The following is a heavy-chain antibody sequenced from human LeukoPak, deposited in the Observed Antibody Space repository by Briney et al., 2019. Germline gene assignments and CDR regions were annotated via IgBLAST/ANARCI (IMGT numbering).Heavy chain of an antibody. CDR2: ISSSGSTI. J-gene: IGHJ4*02. CDR3: ARDPGNFDY. V-gene: IGHV3-48*03. CDR1: GFTFSSYE. Sequence: GGSLRLSCAASGFTFSSYEMNWVRQAPGKGLEWASYISSSGSTIYYADAVKGRLPISRDHAKNSLYLQMNSLRAEDTAVYYCARDPGNFDYWGQGTLVTVSS.